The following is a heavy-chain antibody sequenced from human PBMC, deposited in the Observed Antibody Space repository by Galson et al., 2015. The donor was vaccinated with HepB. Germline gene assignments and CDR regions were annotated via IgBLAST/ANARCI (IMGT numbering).Heavy chain of an antibody. CDR3: AKDTGIAAAGSHYYYGMDV. V-gene: IGHV3-9*01. CDR1: GFTFSSYS. D-gene: IGHD6-13*01. J-gene: IGHJ6*02. CDR2: ISWNSGSI. Sequence: SLRLSCAASGFTFSSYSMNWVRQAPGKGLEWVSGISWNSGSIGYADSVKGRFTISRDNAKNSLYLQMNSLRAEDTALYYCAKDTGIAAAGSHYYYGMDVWGQGTTVTVSS.